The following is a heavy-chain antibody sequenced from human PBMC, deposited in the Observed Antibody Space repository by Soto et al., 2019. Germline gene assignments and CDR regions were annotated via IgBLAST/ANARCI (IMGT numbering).Heavy chain of an antibody. CDR1: GYTFTSYY. Sequence: ASVKVSCKASGYTFTSYYMHWVRQAPGQGLEWMGIINPSGGSTSYAQKFQGRVTMTRDTSTSTVYMELSSLRSEDTAVYYCARQRITMVRGALDAFDTWGQGTMVTVSS. J-gene: IGHJ3*02. CDR3: ARQRITMVRGALDAFDT. CDR2: INPSGGST. V-gene: IGHV1-46*03. D-gene: IGHD3-10*01.